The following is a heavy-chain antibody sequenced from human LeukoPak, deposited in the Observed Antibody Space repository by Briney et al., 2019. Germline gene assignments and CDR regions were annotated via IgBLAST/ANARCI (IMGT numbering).Heavy chain of an antibody. V-gene: IGHV3-48*01. CDR1: GFTFRNYN. CDR3: ARETPDSSSWTVFDF. J-gene: IGHJ4*02. Sequence: GGSLRLSCAASGFTFRNYNMNWVRQAPGKGLEWVSYITLSSSTIYYADSVKGRFTISGDNAKNSLYLQMNSLRAEDTAVYYCARETPDSSSWTVFDFWGQGTLVTVSS. D-gene: IGHD6-13*01. CDR2: ITLSSSTI.